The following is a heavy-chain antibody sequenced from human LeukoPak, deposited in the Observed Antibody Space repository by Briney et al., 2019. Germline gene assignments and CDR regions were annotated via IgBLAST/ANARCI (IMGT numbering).Heavy chain of an antibody. Sequence: GGSLRLSCAASGFTFSSYGMHWVRQAPGKGLEYVSAISSNGGSTYYADSVKGRFTISRDNPKNTLYLQMNSLRAEDTAVYYCTKGGIRYWFDPWGQGTLVTVSS. V-gene: IGHV3-64*04. CDR3: TKGGIRYWFDP. D-gene: IGHD3-16*02. CDR1: GFTFSSYG. CDR2: ISSNGGST. J-gene: IGHJ5*02.